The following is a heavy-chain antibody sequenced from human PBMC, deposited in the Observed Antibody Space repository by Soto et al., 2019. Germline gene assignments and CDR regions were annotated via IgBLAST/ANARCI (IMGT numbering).Heavy chain of an antibody. V-gene: IGHV4-4*02. CDR1: GGSMSSSNW. J-gene: IGHJ4*02. Sequence: SETLSLTCTVSGGSMSSSNWWNWVRQSPGKGLEWIGEAHHSGRTNYNPSLKSRVTISVDKSKNHFSLKLSSVTAADTAVYYCASGYYAILTGRDTKYYFDYWGQGALVTVSS. D-gene: IGHD3-9*01. CDR3: ASGYYAILTGRDTKYYFDY. CDR2: AHHSGRT.